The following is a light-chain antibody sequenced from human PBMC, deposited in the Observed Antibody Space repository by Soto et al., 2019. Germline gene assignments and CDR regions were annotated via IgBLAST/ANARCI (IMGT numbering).Light chain of an antibody. CDR2: EVV. V-gene: IGLV2-8*01. CDR1: KSDIGVYDF. J-gene: IGLJ1*01. CDR3: KSSAGSNTYV. Sequence: QSALTQPPSASGSPGQSVTISCTGTKSDIGVYDFVSWYQQHPGKAPRLIIYEVVQRPSGVPDRFSGSKSGNTASLTVSGLQAADEADYFCKSSAGSNTYVFGSGTKLTVL.